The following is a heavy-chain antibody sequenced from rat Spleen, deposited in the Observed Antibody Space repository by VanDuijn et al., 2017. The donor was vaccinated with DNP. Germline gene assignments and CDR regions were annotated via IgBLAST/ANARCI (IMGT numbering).Heavy chain of an antibody. Sequence: EVQLVESGGGLVQPGRSLKLSCAASGFTFSNYDMAWVRQAPTKGLEWVASISTSGGSTYYRDSVKGRFTVSRDNAENTVCLQMNSLRSEDTGTYYCAKDRTGGFAMDAWGQGTSVTVSS. CDR2: ISTSGGST. CDR3: AKDRTGGFAMDA. CDR1: GFTFSNYD. J-gene: IGHJ4*01. D-gene: IGHD4-1*01. V-gene: IGHV5S13*01.